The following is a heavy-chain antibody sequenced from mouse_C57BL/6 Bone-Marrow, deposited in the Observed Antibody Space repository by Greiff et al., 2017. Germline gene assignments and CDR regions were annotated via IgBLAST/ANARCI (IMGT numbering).Heavy chain of an antibody. V-gene: IGHV5-15*04. CDR3: ARQDDYDPFAY. CDR2: ISNLAYSI. J-gene: IGHJ3*01. CDR1: GFTFSDYG. D-gene: IGHD2-4*01. Sequence: EVKVEESGGGLVQPGGSLKLSCAASGFTFSDYGMAWVRQAPRKGPEWVAFISNLAYSIYYADTVTGRFTISRENAKNTLYLEMSSLRSEDTAMYYCARQDDYDPFAYWGQWTLVTVSA.